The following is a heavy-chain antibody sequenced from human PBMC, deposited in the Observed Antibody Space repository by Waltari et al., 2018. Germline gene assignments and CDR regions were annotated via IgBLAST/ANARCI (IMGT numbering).Heavy chain of an antibody. CDR3: ARVLSARRGLGY. J-gene: IGHJ4*02. Sequence: RQPPGKGLEWIGEMNHSGSTNYNPSLKSRVTISVDTSKNQFSLKLSSVTAADTAVYYCARVLSARRGLGYWGQGTLVTVSS. D-gene: IGHD6-6*01. V-gene: IGHV4-34*01. CDR2: MNHSGST.